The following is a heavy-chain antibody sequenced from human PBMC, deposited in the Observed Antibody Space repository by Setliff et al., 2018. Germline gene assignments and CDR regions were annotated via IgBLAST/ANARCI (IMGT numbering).Heavy chain of an antibody. CDR1: GFTFDDYG. D-gene: IGHD3-16*01. CDR3: ARVYAYSYGFDY. J-gene: IGHJ4*02. V-gene: IGHV3-20*04. CDR2: INWNGGST. Sequence: GGSLRLSCAASGFTFDDYGMSWVRQAPGKGLEWVSTINWNGGSTSYADSVKGRFTISRDIAENSLYLQMNSLRVEDTALYYCARVYAYSYGFDYWGQGTPVTVSS.